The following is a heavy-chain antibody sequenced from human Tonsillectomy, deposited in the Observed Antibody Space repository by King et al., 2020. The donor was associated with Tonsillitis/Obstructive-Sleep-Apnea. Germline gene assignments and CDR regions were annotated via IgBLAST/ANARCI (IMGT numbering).Heavy chain of an antibody. CDR2: VSDSGYDI. CDR3: ARETAESFDY. V-gene: IGHV3-21*01. Sequence: VQLVESGVGPVKPGGCLRLSCAASGCTFSSYSMNWCRQAPGSGLEWVSVVSDSGYDIYYAHSVKGRFTISRDNTKNSLCLQMRSLRAEDTALYYCARETAESFDYWGQGTLVTVSS. J-gene: IGHJ4*02. CDR1: GCTFSSYS.